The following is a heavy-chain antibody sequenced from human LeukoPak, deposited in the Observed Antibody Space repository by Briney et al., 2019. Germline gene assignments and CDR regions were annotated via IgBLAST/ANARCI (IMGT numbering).Heavy chain of an antibody. CDR1: GYTFTSYG. V-gene: IGHV1-18*01. CDR2: ISAYNGNT. CDR3: ARGSVNYDSSGYRSPYYYYGMDV. Sequence: ASVKVSCKASGYTFTSYGISWVRQAPGQGLEWMGWISAYNGNTNYAQELQGRVTMTTDTSTSTAYMELRSLRSDDTAVYYCARGSVNYDSSGYRSPYYYYGMDVWGQGTTVTVSS. J-gene: IGHJ6*02. D-gene: IGHD3-22*01.